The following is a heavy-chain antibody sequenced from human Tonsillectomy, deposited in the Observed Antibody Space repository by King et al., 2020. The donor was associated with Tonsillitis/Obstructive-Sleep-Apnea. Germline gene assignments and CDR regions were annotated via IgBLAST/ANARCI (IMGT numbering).Heavy chain of an antibody. CDR3: ARDSNGGYDGYDLDF. D-gene: IGHD5-12*01. CDR2: INTNTGNP. CDR1: GYTITTYA. V-gene: IGHV7-4-1*02. J-gene: IGHJ4*02. Sequence: VQLVQSGSELKKPGASVKVSCKASGYTITTYALNWVRQAPGQGLEWMGWINTNTGNPTYARDSIGRFVFSWDTSVSTAYLQISSLEAEDTAVYYCARDSNGGYDGYDLDFWGQGTLVTVSS.